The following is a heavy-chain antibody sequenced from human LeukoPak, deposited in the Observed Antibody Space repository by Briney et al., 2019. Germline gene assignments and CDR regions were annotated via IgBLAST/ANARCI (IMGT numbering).Heavy chain of an antibody. D-gene: IGHD4-17*01. CDR1: GGSISSGYY. J-gene: IGHJ4*02. CDR3: ARDGGTTVKFDY. V-gene: IGHV4-38-2*02. Sequence: KASETLSLTCTVSGGSISSGYYWGWIRQPPGKGLEWIGSIYHSGSTYYNPSLKSRVTISVDTSKNQFSLKLSSVTAADTAVCYCARDGGTTVKFDYWGQGTLVTVSS. CDR2: IYHSGST.